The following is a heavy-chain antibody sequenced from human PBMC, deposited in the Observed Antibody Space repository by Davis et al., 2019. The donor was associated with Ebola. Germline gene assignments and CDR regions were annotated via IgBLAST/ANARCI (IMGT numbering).Heavy chain of an antibody. V-gene: IGHV4-59*08. Sequence: GSLRLSCTVSGGSISSYYWSWIRQPPGKGLEWIGYIYYSGSTNYNPSLKSRVTISVDTSKNQFSLKLSSVTAADTAVYYCARHPGAAADYYYYYGMDVWGQGTTVTVSS. J-gene: IGHJ6*02. CDR1: GGSISSYY. CDR3: ARHPGAAADYYYYYGMDV. CDR2: IYYSGST. D-gene: IGHD6-13*01.